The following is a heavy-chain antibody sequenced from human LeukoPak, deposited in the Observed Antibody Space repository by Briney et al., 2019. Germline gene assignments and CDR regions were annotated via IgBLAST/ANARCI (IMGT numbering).Heavy chain of an antibody. Sequence: GGSLRLSCAASGFTFSSYAMSWVRQAPGEGLEWVSAISGSGGSTYYADSVKGRFTISRDNSKSTLYLQMNSLRAEDTAVYYCAKDLMATNRIELDYWGQGTLVTVSS. V-gene: IGHV3-23*01. J-gene: IGHJ4*02. CDR1: GFTFSSYA. D-gene: IGHD5-12*01. CDR2: ISGSGGST. CDR3: AKDLMATNRIELDY.